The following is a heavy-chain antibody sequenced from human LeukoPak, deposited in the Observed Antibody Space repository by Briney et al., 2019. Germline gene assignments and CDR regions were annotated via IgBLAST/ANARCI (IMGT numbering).Heavy chain of an antibody. CDR2: IKSDGST. V-gene: IGHV3-74*01. CDR1: GFTFSTYW. Sequence: GGSLRLSCAASGFTFSTYWMHWVRQAPGKGLVWVSRIKSDGSTNYADSVKGRFTISRDNAKNTVSLQMNSLRPGDTGVYYCARAPSEIGGYYPEYFRHWGQGTLVTVSS. D-gene: IGHD3-22*01. J-gene: IGHJ1*01. CDR3: ARAPSEIGGYYPEYFRH.